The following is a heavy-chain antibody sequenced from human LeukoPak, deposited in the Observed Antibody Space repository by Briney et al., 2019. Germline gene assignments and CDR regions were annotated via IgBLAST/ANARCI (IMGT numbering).Heavy chain of an antibody. D-gene: IGHD3-10*01. CDR3: ARVLSGSYYFYFDY. Sequence: GGSLRLSCAASGFTFSSYAMSWVRQAPGKGLEWVSAISGSGGSTYYADSVKGRFTISRDNSKNTLYLQMNSLRAEDTAVYYCARVLSGSYYFYFDYWGQGTLVTVSS. V-gene: IGHV3-23*01. CDR1: GFTFSSYA. CDR2: ISGSGGST. J-gene: IGHJ4*02.